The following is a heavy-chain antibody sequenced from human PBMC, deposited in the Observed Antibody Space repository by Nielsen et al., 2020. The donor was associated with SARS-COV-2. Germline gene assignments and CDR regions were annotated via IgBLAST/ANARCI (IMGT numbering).Heavy chain of an antibody. CDR2: IGTAGDT. CDR1: GFTFSSYD. CDR3: AREGRLKSFDY. J-gene: IGHJ4*02. Sequence: GESLKISCAASGFTFSSYDMHWVRQATGKGLEWVSAIGTAGDTYYPGSVKGRFTISRENAKNSLYLQMNSLRAGGTAVYYCAREGRLKSFDYWGQGTLVTVSS. V-gene: IGHV3-13*01.